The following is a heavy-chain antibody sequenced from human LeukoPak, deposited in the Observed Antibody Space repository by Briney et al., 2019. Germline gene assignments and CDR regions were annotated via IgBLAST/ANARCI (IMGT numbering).Heavy chain of an antibody. Sequence: GGSLRLSCAASGFTFSSYAMSWVRQAPGKGLEWVSAISGSGGSTYYADSVKGWFTISRDNSKNTLYLQMNSLRAEDTAVYYCAKDQGSSWYGGDFFDYWGQGTLVTVSS. CDR1: GFTFSSYA. D-gene: IGHD6-13*01. J-gene: IGHJ4*02. V-gene: IGHV3-23*01. CDR2: ISGSGGST. CDR3: AKDQGSSWYGGDFFDY.